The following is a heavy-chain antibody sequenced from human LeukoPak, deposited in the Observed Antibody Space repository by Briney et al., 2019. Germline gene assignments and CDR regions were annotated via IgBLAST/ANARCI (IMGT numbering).Heavy chain of an antibody. CDR1: GGSISSSSYY. D-gene: IGHD4-17*01. V-gene: IGHV4-39*01. CDR3: ARHVRMTTVTADAFDI. Sequence: PSETLSLTCTVSGGSISSSSYYWGWIRQPPGKGLEWIGSIYYSGGTYYNPSLKSRVTISVDTSKNQFSLKLSSVTAADTAVYYCARHVRMTTVTADAFDIWGQGTMVTVSS. J-gene: IGHJ3*02. CDR2: IYYSGGT.